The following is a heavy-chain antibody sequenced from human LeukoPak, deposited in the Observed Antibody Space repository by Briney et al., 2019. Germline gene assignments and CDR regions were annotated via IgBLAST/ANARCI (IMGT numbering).Heavy chain of an antibody. CDR3: ARQGPIAPDAFDI. D-gene: IGHD6-13*01. J-gene: IGHJ3*02. Sequence: GGSLRLSCAASGFTFSSYSMNWVRQAPGKGLEWVSSISSSSSYIYYADSVKGRFTISRDNAKNSLYLQMNSLRAEDTAVYYCARQGPIAPDAFDIWGQGTMVTVSS. CDR1: GFTFSSYS. CDR2: ISSSSSYI. V-gene: IGHV3-21*01.